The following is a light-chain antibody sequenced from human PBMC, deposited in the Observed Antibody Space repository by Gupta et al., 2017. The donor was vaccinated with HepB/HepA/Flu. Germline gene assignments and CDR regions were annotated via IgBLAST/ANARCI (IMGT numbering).Light chain of an antibody. CDR1: NLGDEY. Sequence: SYELTQPPSVSVSPGQTASITCSGDNLGDEYACWYQPKAGHSPVLVIYQDYKRPSGIPERFSGSKSGTTATMTISGTQARDEADYYCQAWESSTGNVIFGGGTKLTVL. CDR3: QAWESSTGNVI. CDR2: QDY. J-gene: IGLJ2*01. V-gene: IGLV3-1*01.